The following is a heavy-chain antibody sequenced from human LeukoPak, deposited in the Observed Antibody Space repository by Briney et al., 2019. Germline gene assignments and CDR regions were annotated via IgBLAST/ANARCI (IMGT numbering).Heavy chain of an antibody. CDR2: IKQDESEK. Sequence: GGSLRLSCAASGFTFSSYWMSWVRQAPGKGLEWVANIKQDESEKYYVDSVKGRFTISRDNAKNSLYLQMNSLRAEDTAVYYCAREGPDIVVVPAAIVDYWGQGTLVTVSS. D-gene: IGHD2-2*01. CDR1: GFTFSSYW. V-gene: IGHV3-7*01. J-gene: IGHJ4*02. CDR3: AREGPDIVVVPAAIVDY.